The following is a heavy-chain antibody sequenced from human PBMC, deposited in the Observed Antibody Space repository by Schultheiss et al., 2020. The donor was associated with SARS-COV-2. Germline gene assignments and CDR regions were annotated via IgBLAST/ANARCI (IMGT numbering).Heavy chain of an antibody. J-gene: IGHJ5*02. Sequence: SETLSLTCAVYGGSFSGYYWSWIRQHPGKGLEWIGYIYYSGSTNYNPSLKSRVTISVDTSKNQFSLKLSSVTAADTAVYYCARNHYGSGSDWFDPWGQGTLVTVSS. CDR3: ARNHYGSGSDWFDP. CDR2: IYYSGST. V-gene: IGHV4-59*08. CDR1: GGSFSGYY. D-gene: IGHD3-10*01.